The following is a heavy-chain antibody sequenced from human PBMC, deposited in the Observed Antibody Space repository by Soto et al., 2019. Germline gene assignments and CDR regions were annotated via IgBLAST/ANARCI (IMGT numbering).Heavy chain of an antibody. V-gene: IGHV3-33*01. D-gene: IGHD2-15*01. CDR3: ARVLASVAASSYYYYGMDV. CDR2: IWYDGSNK. J-gene: IGHJ6*02. Sequence: GGSLRLSCAASGFTFSSYGMHWVRQAPSKGLEWVAVIWYDGSNKYYADSVKGRFTISRDNSKNTLYLQMNSLRAEDTAVYYCARVLASVAASSYYYYGMDVWGQGTTVTVSS. CDR1: GFTFSSYG.